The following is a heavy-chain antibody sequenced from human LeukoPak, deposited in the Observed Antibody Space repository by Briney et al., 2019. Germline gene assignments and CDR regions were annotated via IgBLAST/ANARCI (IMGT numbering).Heavy chain of an antibody. CDR1: GFTFSEYS. CDR3: AREIVSSTCFDY. D-gene: IGHD2-2*01. V-gene: IGHV3-21*01. CDR2: ISSSSGYI. J-gene: IGHJ4*02. Sequence: SGGSLRLSCAASGFTFSEYSMNWVRQAPGKGLEWVSSISSSSGYIYYADSVKGRFTISRDNAKNSLYLQMNSLRAEDTAVYYCAREIVSSTCFDYWGQGALVTVSS.